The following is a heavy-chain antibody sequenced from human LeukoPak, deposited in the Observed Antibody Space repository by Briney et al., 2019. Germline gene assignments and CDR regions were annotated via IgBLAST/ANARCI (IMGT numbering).Heavy chain of an antibody. CDR2: IIPIFGTA. D-gene: IGHD3-3*02. CDR1: GGTFSSYA. V-gene: IGHV1-69*13. Sequence: GASVKVSCKASGGTFSSYAISWVRQAAGQGLEWMGGIIPIFGTANYAQKFQGRVTITADESTSTAYVELSSLRSEDTAVYYCARVSEHYIGHFDYWGQGTLVTVSS. J-gene: IGHJ4*02. CDR3: ARVSEHYIGHFDY.